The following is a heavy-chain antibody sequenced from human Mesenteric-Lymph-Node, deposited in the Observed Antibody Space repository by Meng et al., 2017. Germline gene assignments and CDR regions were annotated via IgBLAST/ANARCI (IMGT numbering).Heavy chain of an antibody. D-gene: IGHD5-18*01. CDR2: INSDGTIT. J-gene: IGHJ4*02. CDR3: AAAMGSF. CDR1: GFYSITYW. Sequence: ELLWVGSGAGLFAPGCSLGLACPAFGFYSITYWMHWFRQAPGKGLVWVSRINSDGTITTYADSVKGRFVISRDNAKNPLYLQMNTLRAEDTAVYYCAAAMGSFWGQGALVTVSS. V-gene: IGHV3-74*02.